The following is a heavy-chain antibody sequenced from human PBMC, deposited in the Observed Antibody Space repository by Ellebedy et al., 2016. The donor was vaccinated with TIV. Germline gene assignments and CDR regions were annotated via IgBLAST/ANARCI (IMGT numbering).Heavy chain of an antibody. CDR3: ARGYYDSTSGGFDP. D-gene: IGHD3-22*01. V-gene: IGHV1-3*01. J-gene: IGHJ5*02. CDR1: GYTFTTYA. CDR2: INAGNGNT. Sequence: AASVKVSCKASGYTFTTYAMHWVRQAPGQRLEWMGWINAGNGNTDYSQTFQGRVTITRDTSASTAYMQLSNLRSEDTAVYYCARGYYDSTSGGFDPWGQGTLVTVSS.